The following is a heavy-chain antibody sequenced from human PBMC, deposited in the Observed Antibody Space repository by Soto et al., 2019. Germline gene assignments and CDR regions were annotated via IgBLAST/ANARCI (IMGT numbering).Heavy chain of an antibody. CDR3: ARGSSGWYNYYYYGMDV. J-gene: IGHJ6*02. CDR1: GYTFTSYD. CDR2: MNPNSGNT. D-gene: IGHD6-19*01. V-gene: IGHV1-8*01. Sequence: ASVKGSCKASGYTFTSYDINWVRQATGQGLEWMGWMNPNSGNTGYAQKFQGRVTMTRNTSISTAYMELSSLRSEDTAVYYCARGSSGWYNYYYYGMDVWGQGTTVTVS.